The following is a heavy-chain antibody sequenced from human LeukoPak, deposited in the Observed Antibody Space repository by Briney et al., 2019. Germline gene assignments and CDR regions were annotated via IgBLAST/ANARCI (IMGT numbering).Heavy chain of an antibody. CDR2: IYYSGST. CDR3: ARVTDWNDLDY. J-gene: IGHJ4*02. D-gene: IGHD1-1*01. Sequence: NPSETLSLTCTVSGGSISSYYWSWIRQPPGKGLEWIGYIYYSGSTNYNPSLKSRVTISIDTSKNQLSLQLTSVTAADTAVYYCARVTDWNDLDYWGPGTLVTVSS. V-gene: IGHV4-59*01. CDR1: GGSISSYY.